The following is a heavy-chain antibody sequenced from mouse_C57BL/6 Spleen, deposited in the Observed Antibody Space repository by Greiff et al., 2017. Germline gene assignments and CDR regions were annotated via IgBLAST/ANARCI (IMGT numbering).Heavy chain of an antibody. V-gene: IGHV1-15*01. J-gene: IGHJ4*01. D-gene: IGHD4-1*01. CDR2: IDPETGGT. CDR3: TKTGYYAMDY. Sequence: VKLMESGAELVRPGASVTLSCKASGYTFTDYEMHWVKQTPVHGLEWIGAIDPETGGTAYNQKFKGKAILTADKSSSTAYMELRSLTSEDSAVYYCTKTGYYAMDYWGQGTSVTVSS. CDR1: GYTFTDYE.